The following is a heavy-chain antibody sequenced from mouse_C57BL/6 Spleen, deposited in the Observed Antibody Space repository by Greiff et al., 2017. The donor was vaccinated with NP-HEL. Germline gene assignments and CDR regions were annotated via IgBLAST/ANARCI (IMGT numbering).Heavy chain of an antibody. CDR3: ASSYDGYYGLAY. D-gene: IGHD2-3*01. Sequence: EVQRVESGGGLVKPGGSLKLSCAASGFTFSDYGMHWVRQAPEKGLEWVAYISSGSSTIYYEDTVKGRFTITRDNAKNTLFLQMTSLRSEDTAMYYCASSYDGYYGLAYWGQGTLVTVSA. J-gene: IGHJ3*01. CDR1: GFTFSDYG. V-gene: IGHV5-17*01. CDR2: ISSGSSTI.